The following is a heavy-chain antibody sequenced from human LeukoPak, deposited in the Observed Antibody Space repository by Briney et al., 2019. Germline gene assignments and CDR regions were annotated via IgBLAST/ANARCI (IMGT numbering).Heavy chain of an antibody. J-gene: IGHJ6*02. CDR2: ISSSSSYI. D-gene: IGHD3-22*01. CDR1: GFTFGSYS. V-gene: IGHV3-21*01. CDR3: ARGSGYDYYYGMDV. Sequence: PGGSLRLSCAASGFTFGSYSMNWVRQAPAKGLEWVSSISSSSSYIYYADSVKGRFTISRDNAKNSLYLQMNSLRAEDTAVYYCARGSGYDYYYGMDVWGQGTTVTVSS.